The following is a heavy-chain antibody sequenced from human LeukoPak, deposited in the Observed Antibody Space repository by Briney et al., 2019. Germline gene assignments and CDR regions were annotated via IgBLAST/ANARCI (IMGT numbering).Heavy chain of an antibody. J-gene: IGHJ5*02. CDR1: GYSFTSYW. V-gene: IGHV5-51*01. D-gene: IGHD3-10*01. CDR2: IYPGDSDT. CDR3: ARSYGWGTPSALSGFDP. Sequence: GESLKISCKGSGYSFTSYWIGWVRQMPGKGLEWMGIIYPGDSDTRYSPSFQGQVTISADKSISTAYLQWSSLKASDTAMYYCARSYGWGTPSALSGFDPWGQGTLVTVSS.